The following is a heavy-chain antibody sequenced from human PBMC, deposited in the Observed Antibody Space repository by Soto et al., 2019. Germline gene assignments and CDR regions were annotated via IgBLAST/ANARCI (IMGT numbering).Heavy chain of an antibody. CDR2: IYYSGST. CDR1: GGSISSSSYY. D-gene: IGHD4-17*01. V-gene: IGHV4-39*07. J-gene: IGHJ5*02. Sequence: QLQLQESGPGLVKPSETLSLTCTVSGGSISSSSYYWGWIRQPPGKGLEWIGSIYYSGSTYYNPSLKSRVTISVDTSKNQFSLKLSSVTAADTAVYYCARSYGAKEGDWFDPWGQGTLVTVSS. CDR3: ARSYGAKEGDWFDP.